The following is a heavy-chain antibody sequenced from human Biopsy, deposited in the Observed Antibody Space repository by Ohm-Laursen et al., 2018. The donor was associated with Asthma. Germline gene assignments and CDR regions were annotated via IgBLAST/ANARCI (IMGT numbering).Heavy chain of an antibody. D-gene: IGHD6-6*01. CDR1: GLTFRNYG. Sequence: SSLRLSCTAPGLTFRNYGMHWVRQAPGKGLEWVALISFDGSTKYFADSVKGRFTISRDNSKNTLYLQMNSLRAEDTAVHYCARAISSSWWAVEYWGQGTLVTVSS. J-gene: IGHJ4*02. CDR2: ISFDGSTK. V-gene: IGHV3-30*03. CDR3: ARAISSSWWAVEY.